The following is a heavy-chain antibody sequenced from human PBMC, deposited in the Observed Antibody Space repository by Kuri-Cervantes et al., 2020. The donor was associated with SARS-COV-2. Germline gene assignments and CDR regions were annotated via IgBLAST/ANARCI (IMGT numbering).Heavy chain of an antibody. J-gene: IGHJ3*02. V-gene: IGHV3-30*03. CDR1: GFTFSSYG. CDR3: AREFRYYDSSGYYGHAFDI. CDR2: ISYDGSNK. Sequence: GESLKISCAASGFTFSSYGMHWVRQAPGKGLEWVAVISYDGSNKYYADSVKGRFTISRDNSKNTLYLQMNSLRAEDTAVYYCAREFRYYDSSGYYGHAFDIWGQGTMVTVSS. D-gene: IGHD3-22*01.